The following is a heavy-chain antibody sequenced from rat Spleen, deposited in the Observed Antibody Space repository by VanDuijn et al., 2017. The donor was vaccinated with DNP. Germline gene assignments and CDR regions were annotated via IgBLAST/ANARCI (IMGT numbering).Heavy chain of an antibody. J-gene: IGHJ2*01. CDR1: GFTFNNYW. D-gene: IGHD1-6*01. Sequence: EVQLVESGGDLVQPGRSLKLSCVASGFTFNNYWMTWVRQVPGKGLDWVASITSSGGSTFYPDSVKGRFTISRHNTRNTLYLQMNSLRSEDTATYYCARWGLSPFDYWGQGVMVTVSS. CDR2: ITSSGGST. V-gene: IGHV5-31*01. CDR3: ARWGLSPFDY.